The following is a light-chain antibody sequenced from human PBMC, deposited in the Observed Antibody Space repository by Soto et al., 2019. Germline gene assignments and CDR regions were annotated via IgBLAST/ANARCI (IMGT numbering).Light chain of an antibody. J-gene: IGKJ5*01. CDR2: GAS. CDR3: QQRQYWPPIT. Sequence: EIVLTQSPGTLSLSPGERATLSCRASQSVSSSYLAWYQQQPGQAPRLLIYGASSRATGIPDRFSGSGSGTDFTLTISSLEPEDFAIYYCQQRQYWPPITFGQGTRLEIK. CDR1: QSVSSSY. V-gene: IGKV3D-20*02.